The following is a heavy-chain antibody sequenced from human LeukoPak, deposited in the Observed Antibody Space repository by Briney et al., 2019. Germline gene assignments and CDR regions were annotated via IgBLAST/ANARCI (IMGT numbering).Heavy chain of an antibody. Sequence: ASVKVSCKASGYTFTSYYIHWVRQAPGQGLEWMGIINPSGGSTSYAQKFQGRVTMTRDTSTSTVYMELSSLRSEDTAVYYCARAHSSSAYYYDSSDPFDYWGQGTLVTVSS. D-gene: IGHD3-22*01. CDR3: ARAHSSSAYYYDSSDPFDY. CDR1: GYTFTSYY. CDR2: INPSGGST. J-gene: IGHJ4*02. V-gene: IGHV1-46*03.